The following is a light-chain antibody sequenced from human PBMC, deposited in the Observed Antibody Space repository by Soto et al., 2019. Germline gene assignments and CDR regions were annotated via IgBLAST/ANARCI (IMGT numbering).Light chain of an antibody. CDR3: QQYGSSPIT. J-gene: IGKJ5*01. V-gene: IGKV3-20*01. Sequence: ETVLTQSPGTLSLSPGERATLSCSASESVSNNYLAWYQQKPGQAPRLLIYGASNRATGIPDRFSGSGSGTDFTLTISRLEPEDFAVYYCQQYGSSPITFGQGTRLEIK. CDR2: GAS. CDR1: ESVSNNY.